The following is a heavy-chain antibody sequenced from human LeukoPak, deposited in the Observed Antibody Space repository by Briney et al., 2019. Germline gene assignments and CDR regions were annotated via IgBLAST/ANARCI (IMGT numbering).Heavy chain of an antibody. J-gene: IGHJ4*02. CDR1: GFTFSSHA. CDR2: ISGSGGST. CDR3: AKSLRSGYLDFDY. Sequence: QPGGSLRLSCAAFGFTFSSHAMSWVRQAPGKGLEWVSAISGSGGSTYYADSVKGRFTISRDNSKNTLYLQMNSLRAEDTAVYYCAKSLRSGYLDFDYWGQGTLVTVSS. D-gene: IGHD3-22*01. V-gene: IGHV3-23*01.